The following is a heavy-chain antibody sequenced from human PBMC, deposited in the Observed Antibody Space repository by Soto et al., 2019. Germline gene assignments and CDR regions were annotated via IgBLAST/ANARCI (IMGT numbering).Heavy chain of an antibody. D-gene: IGHD2-2*01. CDR3: ALRRVAYADF. Sequence: TGGSLRLSCAASEFTVTNNEMSWVRQAPGKGLECVSILYSGGNTYYADSVEGRFTISRDGSKNTLYLHMNSLRAEDTAVYYCALRRVAYADFWGQGTRVTVYS. V-gene: IGHV3-53*01. CDR2: LYSGGNT. CDR1: EFTVTNNE. J-gene: IGHJ4*02.